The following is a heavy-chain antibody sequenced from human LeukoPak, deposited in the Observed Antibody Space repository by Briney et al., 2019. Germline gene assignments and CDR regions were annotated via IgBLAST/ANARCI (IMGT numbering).Heavy chain of an antibody. D-gene: IGHD1-26*01. V-gene: IGHV4-38-2*01. CDR3: ARTQSSGIVGATTQFEY. Sequence: SETLSLTCAVSGYSISSGYYWGWVRQPPGKGLEWIGSMYHSGSTYYNPSLKSRVTISVDTSKNQSSLKLTSVTATATAVYFCARTQSSGIVGATTQFEYWGQGTLVTVSS. CDR1: GYSISSGYY. CDR2: MYHSGST. J-gene: IGHJ4*02.